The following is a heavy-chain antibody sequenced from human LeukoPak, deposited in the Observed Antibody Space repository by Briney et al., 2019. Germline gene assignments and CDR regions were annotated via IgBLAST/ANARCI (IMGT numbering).Heavy chain of an antibody. CDR2: INHSGST. Sequence: TSETLSLTCAVYGGSFSGYYWSWIRQPPGKGLECIGEINHSGSTNYNPSLKSRVTISVDTSKNQFSLKLSSVTAADTAVYYCARGPGYSGYDLDYWGQGTLVTVSS. CDR3: ARGPGYSGYDLDY. J-gene: IGHJ4*02. V-gene: IGHV4-34*01. D-gene: IGHD5-12*01. CDR1: GGSFSGYY.